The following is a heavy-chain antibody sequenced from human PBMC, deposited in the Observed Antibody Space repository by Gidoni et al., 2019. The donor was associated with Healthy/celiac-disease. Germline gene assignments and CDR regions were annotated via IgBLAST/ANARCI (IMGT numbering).Heavy chain of an antibody. CDR3: ARMTSQWLNPFFDY. V-gene: IGHV3-53*04. CDR1: GFHVSSTY. J-gene: IGHJ4*02. CDR2: SYSGGST. D-gene: IGHD6-19*01. Sequence: EVQLVESGGGLVQPGGSLRLSCAASGFHVSSTYMSWVRQAPGKGLEWGSVSYSGGSTYYAESVKGRFTISRHNSKNTLYLQMNSLRAEDTAVYYCARMTSQWLNPFFDYWGQGTLVTVSS.